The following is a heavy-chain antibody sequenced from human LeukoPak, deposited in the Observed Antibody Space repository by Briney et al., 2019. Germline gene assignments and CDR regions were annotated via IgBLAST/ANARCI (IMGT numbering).Heavy chain of an antibody. Sequence: GASVKVSCKASGYTFTSYYMHWVRQAPGQGLEWMGIINPSGGSTSYAQKFQGRVTMTRDMSTSTVYMELSSLRSEDTAVYYCARGPWLVRGEAKWFDPWGQGTLVTVSS. J-gene: IGHJ5*02. V-gene: IGHV1-46*01. CDR2: INPSGGST. D-gene: IGHD6-19*01. CDR1: GYTFTSYY. CDR3: ARGPWLVRGEAKWFDP.